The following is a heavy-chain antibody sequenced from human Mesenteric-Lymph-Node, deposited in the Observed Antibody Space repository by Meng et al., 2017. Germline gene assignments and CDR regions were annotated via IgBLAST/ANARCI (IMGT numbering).Heavy chain of an antibody. V-gene: IGHV4-34*01. CDR1: GGPFSRYC. D-gene: IGHD2-21*02. J-gene: IGHJ5*02. Sequence: SETLSLTCAVYGGPFSRYCWTWIRQPPGKGLEWIGEINHSGSTYYNPSLRSRVTISEDMSKTQFSLMLTSVTAADTAVYYCAMRIPQFCPGGDCYSGSGSWGQGMLVTVSS. CDR3: AMRIPQFCPGGDCYSGSGS. CDR2: INHSGST.